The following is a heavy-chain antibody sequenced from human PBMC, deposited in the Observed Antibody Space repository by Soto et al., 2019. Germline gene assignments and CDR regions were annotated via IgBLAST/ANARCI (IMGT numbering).Heavy chain of an antibody. CDR2: IYWDDDK. V-gene: IGHV2-5*02. CDR1: GFSLSTSGVG. Sequence: QITLKESGPTLVKPTQTLTLTCTFSGFSLSTSGVGVGWIRQPPGKALEWLALIYWDDDKRYSPSLKSRLTTTHDTSNNQVVLTMTNMYPVDTATYYRAHSGYAYGGGDGYYWFEPWGQGTLVTVSA. D-gene: IGHD2-21*02. J-gene: IGHJ5*02. CDR3: AHSGYAYGGGDGYYWFEP.